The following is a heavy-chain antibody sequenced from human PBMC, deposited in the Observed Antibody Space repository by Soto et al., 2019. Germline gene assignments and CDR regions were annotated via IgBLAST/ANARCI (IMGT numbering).Heavy chain of an antibody. D-gene: IGHD5-12*01. Sequence: GESLKISFKGSGYRFTSYWIGWVRQMPGKGLEGMGRIDPSDSYTNYSPSFQGHVTISADKSISTAYLQWSSLKASDTAMYYCARYTFYDGNSNYYYGMDVWTRGTTVPVSS. CDR3: ARYTFYDGNSNYYYGMDV. J-gene: IGHJ6*02. V-gene: IGHV5-10-1*01. CDR1: GYRFTSYW. CDR2: IDPSDSYT.